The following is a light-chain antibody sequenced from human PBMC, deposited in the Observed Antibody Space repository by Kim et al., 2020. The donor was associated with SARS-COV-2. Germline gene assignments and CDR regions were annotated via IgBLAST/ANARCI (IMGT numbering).Light chain of an antibody. V-gene: IGLV2-23*02. Sequence: QSTLTQPASVSGSPGQSITISCTGTSSDVGSYNLVSWYQQHPGKAPKVMIYGVSKRPSGVSNRFSGSKSGNTASLTISGLQAEDEADYYCCSYAGSNTPVVFGGGTQLTVL. CDR3: CSYAGSNTPVV. CDR2: GVS. J-gene: IGLJ2*01. CDR1: SSDVGSYNL.